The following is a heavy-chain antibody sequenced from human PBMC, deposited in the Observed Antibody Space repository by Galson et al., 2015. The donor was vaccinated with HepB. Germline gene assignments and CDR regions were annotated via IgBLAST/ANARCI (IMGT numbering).Heavy chain of an antibody. CDR3: VRDRGSGFGGNDVPSFDY. J-gene: IGHJ4*02. Sequence: SLRLSCAASGFRLTDYAMNWVRRAPGKGLEWAAYISSDSRTIHYADSVKGRFTISRDNAKNSVYLHMTNLRGEDTAVYYCVRDRGSGFGGNDVPSFDYWGRGSLVTVS. V-gene: IGHV3-48*01. D-gene: IGHD5-12*01. CDR2: ISSDSRTI. CDR1: GFRLTDYA.